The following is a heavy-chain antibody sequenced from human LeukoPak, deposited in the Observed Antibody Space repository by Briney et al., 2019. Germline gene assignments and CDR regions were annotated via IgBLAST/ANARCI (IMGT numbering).Heavy chain of an antibody. CDR1: GGSISSSSYY. D-gene: IGHD3-22*01. V-gene: IGHV4-39*01. CDR2: IYYSGST. Sequence: PSETLSLTCTVSGGSISSSSYYWGWIRQPPGKGLELIGSIYYSGSTYYNPSLKSRVTISVDTSKNQFSLKLSSVTAADTAVYYCARLHDSSGDWVDYWGQGTLVTVSS. J-gene: IGHJ4*02. CDR3: ARLHDSSGDWVDY.